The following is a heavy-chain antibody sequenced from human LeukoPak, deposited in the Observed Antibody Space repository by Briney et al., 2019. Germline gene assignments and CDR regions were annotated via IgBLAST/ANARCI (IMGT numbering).Heavy chain of an antibody. V-gene: IGHV6-1*01. CDR2: TYYRSKWYN. J-gene: IGHJ4*02. D-gene: IGHD6-13*01. Sequence: SQTLSLTCAISGDSVSSNSAAWNWIRQSPSRGLEWLGRTYYRSKWYNGYAVSVKSRVTINPDTSKNQFSLQLNSVTPEDTAVYYCARAMRITAAGTFYLDYWGQGTLVTVSS. CDR3: ARAMRITAAGTFYLDY. CDR1: GDSVSSNSAA.